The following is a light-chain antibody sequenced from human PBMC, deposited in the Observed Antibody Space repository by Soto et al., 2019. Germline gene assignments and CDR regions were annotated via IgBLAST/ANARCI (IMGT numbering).Light chain of an antibody. V-gene: IGLV2-14*01. CDR3: NSYTSSNTYG. CDR2: EVS. CDR1: SSDVGAHNF. Sequence: QSVLTQPASVSGSPGQAITISCSGSSSDVGAHNFVSWYQHHPGKAPKLMIYEVSNRPSGVSNRFSGSKSGNTASLTISGLQAEDEADYYCNSYTSSNTYGFGSGTKVTV. J-gene: IGLJ1*01.